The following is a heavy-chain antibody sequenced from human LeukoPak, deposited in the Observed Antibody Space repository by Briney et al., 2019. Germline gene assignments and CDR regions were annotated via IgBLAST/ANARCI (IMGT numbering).Heavy chain of an antibody. Sequence: GGSLRLSCAASGFTFSGYALHWVRQAPGKGLEWVAIIPYDGSNKYYADSVKGRFTLSRDNSKNTLYLQMNSLRVEDTAVYYCAREPHSSGYFYSFDYWGQGTLVTVSS. CDR3: AREPHSSGYFYSFDY. J-gene: IGHJ4*02. CDR2: IPYDGSNK. CDR1: GFTFSGYA. V-gene: IGHV3-30*04. D-gene: IGHD3-22*01.